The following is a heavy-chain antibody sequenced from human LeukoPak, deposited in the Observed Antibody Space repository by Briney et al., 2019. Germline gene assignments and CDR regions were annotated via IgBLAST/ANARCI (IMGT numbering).Heavy chain of an antibody. V-gene: IGHV1-18*01. CDR1: GYTFTSYG. D-gene: IGHD2-2*01. J-gene: IGHJ5*02. CDR3: ARGGIVVVPAAPNWFDP. CDR2: ISAYNGNT. Sequence: ASVKVSCMASGYTFTSYGISWVRQAPGQGGEWMGWISAYNGNTNYAQKLQGRVTMTTDTPTSTAYMELRSLRSDDTAVYYCARGGIVVVPAAPNWFDPWGQGTLVTVSS.